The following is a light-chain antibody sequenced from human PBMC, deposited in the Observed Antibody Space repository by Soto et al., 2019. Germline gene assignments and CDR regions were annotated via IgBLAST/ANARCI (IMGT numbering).Light chain of an antibody. J-gene: IGKJ1*01. CDR3: HQHGGSPET. Sequence: EIVLTQSPGTLSLSPGERATLSCRASQSVSNNYLAWYQQKPGQAPRLLIFGATRRATGIPDRFSGTGSGTEFVLTINRLEPEDFGIYHCHQHGGSPETFGPGTKVEVK. V-gene: IGKV3-20*01. CDR1: QSVSNNY. CDR2: GAT.